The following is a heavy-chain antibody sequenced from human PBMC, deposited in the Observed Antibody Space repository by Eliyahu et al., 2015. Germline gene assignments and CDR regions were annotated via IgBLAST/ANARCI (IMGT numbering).Heavy chain of an antibody. D-gene: IGHD4-17*01. J-gene: IGHJ6*02. V-gene: IGHV3-53*01. CDR2: IYSGGRI. CDR3: ARLRSYSMDV. Sequence: EVQLVESGGGLIQPGGSLXLSCVXXDFTVSXKDMSWVRQAPGKGLEWVSVIYSGGRIYYADSVKGRFTISRDNSKNTLYLQMKSLRAEDTAVYYCARLRSYSMDVWGHGTTVTVSS. CDR1: DFTVSXKD.